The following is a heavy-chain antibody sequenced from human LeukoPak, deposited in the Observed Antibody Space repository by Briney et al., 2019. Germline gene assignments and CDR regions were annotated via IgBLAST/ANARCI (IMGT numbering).Heavy chain of an antibody. J-gene: IGHJ4*02. D-gene: IGHD5-24*01. V-gene: IGHV4-39*07. Sequence: SETLSLTCTVSGGSISSSSYYWGWIRQPPGKGLEWIGSIYYSGSTYYNPSLKSRVTISVDTSKNQFSLKLSSVTAADTAVYYCARMGGRDGYNPAFGYWGQGTLVTVSS. CDR2: IYYSGST. CDR3: ARMGGRDGYNPAFGY. CDR1: GGSISSSSYY.